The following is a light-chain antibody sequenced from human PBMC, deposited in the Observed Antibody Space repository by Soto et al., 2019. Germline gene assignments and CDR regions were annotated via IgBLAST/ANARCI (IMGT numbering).Light chain of an antibody. CDR1: QSLVYSDGNTY. J-gene: IGKJ1*01. CDR3: LQDYDYPRP. CDR2: AAS. Sequence: VVVTQSPLSLPVTLGQPASISCRSSQSLVYSDGNTYLNWFQQRPGNAPTLLISAASRLQSGVPSRFSGRGSGTDFTLTISSLQPEDFATYYCLQDYDYPRPFGQGTKVDIK. V-gene: IGKV2D-30*01.